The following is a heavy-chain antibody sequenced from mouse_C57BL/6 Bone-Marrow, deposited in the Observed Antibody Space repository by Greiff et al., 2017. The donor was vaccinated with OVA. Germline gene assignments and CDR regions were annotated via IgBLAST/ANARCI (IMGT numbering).Heavy chain of an antibody. CDR1: GYTFTSYW. D-gene: IGHD1-1*01. CDR2: IHPNSGST. V-gene: IGHV1-64*01. Sequence: QVQLKQSGAELVKPGASVKLSCKASGYTFTSYWMHWVKQRPGQGLEWIGLIHPNSGSTNYNEKFKSKATLTVDKSSSTAYMQLSILTSEDSAVYYCARVVLRGYFDYWGQGTTLTVSS. J-gene: IGHJ2*01. CDR3: ARVVLRGYFDY.